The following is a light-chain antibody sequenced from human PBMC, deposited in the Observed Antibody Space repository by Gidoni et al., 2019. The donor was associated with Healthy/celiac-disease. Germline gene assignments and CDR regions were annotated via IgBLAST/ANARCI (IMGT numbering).Light chain of an antibody. CDR1: QSVSSY. Sequence: DIVLTQSPATLSLSPGERATLSCRASQSVSSYLAWYQQKPGQAPRLLIYDASNRATGIPARFSGSGSGTDFTLTISSLEPEDFAVYYCQQRSIWPPHTFGQGTKLEIK. V-gene: IGKV3-11*01. CDR3: QQRSIWPPHT. J-gene: IGKJ2*01. CDR2: DAS.